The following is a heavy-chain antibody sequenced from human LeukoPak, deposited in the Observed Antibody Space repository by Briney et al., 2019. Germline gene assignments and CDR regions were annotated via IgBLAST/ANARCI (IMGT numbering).Heavy chain of an antibody. V-gene: IGHV3-23*01. D-gene: IGHD5-24*01. J-gene: IGHJ4*02. CDR1: GFTFSSYA. CDR3: AKDLGLQLGFDY. Sequence: GGSLRLSCAASGFTFSSYAMSWVRQAPGKGLEWVSAISGSGGSTYYADSVKGRLTISRDNSKNTLYLQMNSLRAEDTAVYYCAKDLGLQLGFDYWGQGTLVTVSS. CDR2: ISGSGGST.